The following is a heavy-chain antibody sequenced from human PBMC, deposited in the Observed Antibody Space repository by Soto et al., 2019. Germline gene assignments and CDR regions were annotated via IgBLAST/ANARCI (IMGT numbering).Heavy chain of an antibody. Sequence: QVQLVESGGGVVQPGRSLTLSCAASGFTFSNYGMHWVRQAPDKGLEWVAVIWYDGSKKYYADSVKGRFTISRDYSKKSLYLEMNSRIGDDAAEYYCVRKDSFRDSSAPGGKEPLVTVS. J-gene: IGHJ5*02. CDR2: IWYDGSKK. D-gene: IGHD3-10*01. V-gene: IGHV3-33*01. CDR3: VRKDSFRDSSAP. CDR1: GFTFSNYG.